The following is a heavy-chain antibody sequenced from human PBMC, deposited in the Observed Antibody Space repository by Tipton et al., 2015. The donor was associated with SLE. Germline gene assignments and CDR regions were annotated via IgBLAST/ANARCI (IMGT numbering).Heavy chain of an antibody. J-gene: IGHJ3*02. Sequence: TLSLTCAVYGGSFSGYYWSWIRQPPGKGLEWIGEINHSGGTNYNPSLKSRVTISVDTSKNQFSLKLSSVTAADTAVYYCARKTSAFDIWGQGTMVTVSS. CDR1: GGSFSGYY. V-gene: IGHV4-34*01. CDR3: ARKTSAFDI. CDR2: INHSGGT.